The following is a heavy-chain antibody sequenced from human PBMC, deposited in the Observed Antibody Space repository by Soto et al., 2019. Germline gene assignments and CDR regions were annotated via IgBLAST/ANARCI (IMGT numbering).Heavy chain of an antibody. Sequence: ASVKVSCKASGYTFTGYYMHWVRQAPGQGPEWMGWINPNSGGTNYAQKFQGWVTMTRDTSISTAYMELSRLRSDDTAVYYCAREPYSSSFLHYYYYGMDVWGQGTTVTVSS. CDR1: GYTFTGYY. V-gene: IGHV1-2*04. D-gene: IGHD6-6*01. CDR3: AREPYSSSFLHYYYYGMDV. CDR2: INPNSGGT. J-gene: IGHJ6*02.